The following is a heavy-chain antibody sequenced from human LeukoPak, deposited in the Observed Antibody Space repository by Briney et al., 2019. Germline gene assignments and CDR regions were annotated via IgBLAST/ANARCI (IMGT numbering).Heavy chain of an antibody. V-gene: IGHV3-21*01. CDR1: GFTFSSYA. D-gene: IGHD3-9*01. Sequence: GGSLRLSCAASGFTFSSYAMSWVRQAPGKGLEWVSSISSSSSYIYYADSVKGRFTISRDNAKNSLYLQMNSLRAEDTAVYYCARDYDILTAPDAFDIWGQGTMVTVSS. CDR3: ARDYDILTAPDAFDI. J-gene: IGHJ3*02. CDR2: ISSSSSYI.